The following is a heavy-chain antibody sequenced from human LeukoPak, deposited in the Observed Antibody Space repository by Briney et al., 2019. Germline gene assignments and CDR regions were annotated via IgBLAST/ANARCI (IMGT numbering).Heavy chain of an antibody. CDR1: GFTVSSNY. V-gene: IGHV3-53*01. CDR2: IYSGGST. D-gene: IGHD3-10*01. J-gene: IGHJ4*02. Sequence: GGSLRLSCAASGFTVSSNYMSWVRQAPGKGLEWVSVIYSGGSTYYADSVKGRFTISRDNSKNILYLQMNSLRAEDTAVYYCAKDFTMVISERYWGQGTLVTVSS. CDR3: AKDFTMVISERY.